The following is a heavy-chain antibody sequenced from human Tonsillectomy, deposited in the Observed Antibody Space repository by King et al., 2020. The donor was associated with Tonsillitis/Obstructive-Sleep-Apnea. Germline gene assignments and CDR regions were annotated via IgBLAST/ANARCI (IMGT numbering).Heavy chain of an antibody. CDR2: IRTKANGGTI. CDR1: GFTFTNAW. J-gene: IGHJ4*02. Sequence: EVQLVESGGGLVKPGGSLRLSCEASGFTFTNAWMNWVRQAPGKGLEWVGRIRTKANGGTIDYVAPVKGRFTITRDDSKNTLFLQMNSLETEDTAVYYCTTDEGGTRYWGQGTLVTVSS. V-gene: IGHV3-15*07. D-gene: IGHD3-16*01. CDR3: TTDEGGTRY.